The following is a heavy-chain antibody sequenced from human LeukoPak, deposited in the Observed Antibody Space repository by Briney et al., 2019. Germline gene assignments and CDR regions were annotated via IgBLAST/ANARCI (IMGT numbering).Heavy chain of an antibody. V-gene: IGHV1-18*01. Sequence: ASVKVSCKASGYTFTSYGISWVRQAPGQGLEWMGWISAYNGNTNYAQKLQGRITITTDTSTSTAYMELRSLRSDDTAVYYCARAEHEQLIDYWGQGTLVTVSS. CDR3: ARAEHEQLIDY. D-gene: IGHD5-24*01. J-gene: IGHJ4*02. CDR2: ISAYNGNT. CDR1: GYTFTSYG.